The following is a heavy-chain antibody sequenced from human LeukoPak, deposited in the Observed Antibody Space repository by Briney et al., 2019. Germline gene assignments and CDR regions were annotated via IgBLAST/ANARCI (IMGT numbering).Heavy chain of an antibody. CDR1: GYSFTSYW. CDR3: ARLPRIAGAGSYYHHGVDV. V-gene: IGHV5-51*01. D-gene: IGHD6-13*01. CDR2: IYPGDSDT. Sequence: GESLKISCKGSGYSFTSYWIAWVRQMPGKGLEWMGIIYPGDSDTRYRPSFQGQVTISADKSISTAYLQWSSLKASDTAMYYCARLPRIAGAGSYYHHGVDVWGQGTTVTVSS. J-gene: IGHJ6*02.